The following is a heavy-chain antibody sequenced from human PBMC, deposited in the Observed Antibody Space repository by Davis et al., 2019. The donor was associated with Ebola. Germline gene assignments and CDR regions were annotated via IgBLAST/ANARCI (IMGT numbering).Heavy chain of an antibody. CDR1: GYPFSNFE. CDR3: ARRFRYFDY. V-gene: IGHV1-8*03. Sequence: ASVKVSCKASGYPFSNFEINWVRQAPGQGLEWMGWMNPKSGNTGYKQKFQDRITITRSPSLTTAYMELSGLTSEDTAVYYCARRFRYFDYWGQGTLVTVSS. CDR2: MNPKSGNT. D-gene: IGHD3-16*01. J-gene: IGHJ4*02.